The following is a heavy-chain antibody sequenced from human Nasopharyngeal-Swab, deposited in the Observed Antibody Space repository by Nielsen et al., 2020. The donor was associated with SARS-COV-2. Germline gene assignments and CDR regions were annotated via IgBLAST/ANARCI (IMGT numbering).Heavy chain of an antibody. CDR2: IYYSGST. V-gene: IGHV4-39*02. CDR3: ARDPRGWLQLPHWYFDL. Sequence: SETLSLTCTVSGGSISSSNYYWGWIRQPPGKGLEWIGSIYYSGSTYYNPSLKSRVTISVDLSKNQFSLKLDSVTAADTAMYYCARDPRGWLQLPHWYFDLWGRGTLVTVSS. J-gene: IGHJ2*01. D-gene: IGHD5-24*01. CDR1: GGSISSSNYY.